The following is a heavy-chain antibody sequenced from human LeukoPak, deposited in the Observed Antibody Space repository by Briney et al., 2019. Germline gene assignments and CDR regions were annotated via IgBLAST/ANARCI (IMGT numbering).Heavy chain of an antibody. V-gene: IGHV3-30-3*01. CDR1: GFTFSSYA. CDR3: ARDPWYYDSSGFLDY. CDR2: ISYDGSNK. J-gene: IGHJ4*02. Sequence: GASVKVSCKASGFTFSSYAMHWVRQAPGKGLEWVAVISYDGSNKYYADSVKGRFTISRDNSKNTLYLQMNSLRAEDTAVYYCARDPWYYDSSGFLDYWGQGTLVTVSS. D-gene: IGHD3-22*01.